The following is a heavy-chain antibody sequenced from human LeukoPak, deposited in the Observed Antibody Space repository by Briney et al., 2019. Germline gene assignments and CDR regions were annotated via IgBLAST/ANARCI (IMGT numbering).Heavy chain of an antibody. CDR1: GVSITSYY. J-gene: IGHJ3*02. CDR2: IYYTGST. D-gene: IGHD1-1*01. CDR3: ARPQHDALDI. Sequence: PSETLSLTCTVSGVSITSYYWSWVRQSPGRGLEWIGYIYYTGSTNYNPSLKSRVTISVDTSKSQFSLKLSSVTAADTAVYYCARPQHDALDIWGQGTMVTVSS. V-gene: IGHV4-59*08.